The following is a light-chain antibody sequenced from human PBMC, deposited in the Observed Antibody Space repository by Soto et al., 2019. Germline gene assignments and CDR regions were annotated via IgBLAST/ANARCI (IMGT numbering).Light chain of an antibody. Sequence: QSALTQPASVSGSPGQSFTVSCTGTSSDVGTYNSVSWYQQHPGKAPKLIIYDVSNRPSGVSNRFSGSKSGNTASLTISGLQTEDEADYYCSSYTSSSSWVFGGGTKLTVL. CDR3: SSYTSSSSWV. CDR1: SSDVGTYNS. V-gene: IGLV2-14*03. J-gene: IGLJ3*02. CDR2: DVS.